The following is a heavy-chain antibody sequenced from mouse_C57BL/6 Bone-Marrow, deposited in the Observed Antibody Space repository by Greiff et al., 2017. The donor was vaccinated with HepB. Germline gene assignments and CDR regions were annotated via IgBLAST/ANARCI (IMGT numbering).Heavy chain of an antibody. Sequence: EVKLVESGGGLVQPGGSMKLSCVASGFTFSNYWMNWVRQSPEKGLEWVAQIRLKSDNYATHYAESVKGRFTISRDDSKSSVYQQMNNLRAEDTGIYYCTVYYYGSSYGLLAMDYWGQGTSVTVSS. CDR1: GFTFSNYW. CDR3: TVYYYGSSYGLLAMDY. CDR2: IRLKSDNYAT. V-gene: IGHV6-3*01. D-gene: IGHD1-1*01. J-gene: IGHJ4*01.